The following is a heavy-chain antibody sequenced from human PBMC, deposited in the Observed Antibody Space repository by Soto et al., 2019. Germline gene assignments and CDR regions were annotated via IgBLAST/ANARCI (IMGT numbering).Heavy chain of an antibody. Sequence: GGSLRLSCAASGFTVSSKYMSWVRQAPGKGLEWVSLIQSGGPTYYADSVKGRFTISRDTSENTLHLQMNSLRAEDTAVYYCARDLPRGYSYGYDYYYGMDVWGQGTTVTVSS. CDR3: ARDLPRGYSYGYDYYYGMDV. J-gene: IGHJ6*02. CDR1: GFTVSSKY. D-gene: IGHD5-18*01. V-gene: IGHV3-66*01. CDR2: IQSGGPT.